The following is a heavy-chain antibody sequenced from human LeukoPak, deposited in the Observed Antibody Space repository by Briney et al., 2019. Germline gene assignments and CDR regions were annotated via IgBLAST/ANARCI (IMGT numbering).Heavy chain of an antibody. Sequence: GGSLRLSCAASTFTFSNYWMSWVRQAPGKGLEWVANIKQDGSEKYYVDSVKGRFTISRDNAKTSLYLQMNSLRAEDAAVYYCARDVLAAGATGTFDIWGQGTMVTVSS. J-gene: IGHJ3*02. CDR3: ARDVLAAGATGTFDI. D-gene: IGHD1-14*01. V-gene: IGHV3-7*03. CDR2: IKQDGSEK. CDR1: TFTFSNYW.